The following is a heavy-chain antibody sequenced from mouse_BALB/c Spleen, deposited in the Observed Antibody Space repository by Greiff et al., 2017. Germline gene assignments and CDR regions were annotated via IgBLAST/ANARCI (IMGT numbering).Heavy chain of an antibody. V-gene: IGHV1S81*02. D-gene: IGHD2-4*01. Sequence: QVQLQQPGAELVKPGASVKLSCKASGYTFTSYWMHWVKQRPGQGLEWIGEINPSNGRTNYNEKFKSKATLTVDKSSSTAYMQLSSLTSEDSAVYYCARNDYDVDYFDYWGQGTTLTVSS. J-gene: IGHJ2*01. CDR1: GYTFTSYW. CDR3: ARNDYDVDYFDY. CDR2: INPSNGRT.